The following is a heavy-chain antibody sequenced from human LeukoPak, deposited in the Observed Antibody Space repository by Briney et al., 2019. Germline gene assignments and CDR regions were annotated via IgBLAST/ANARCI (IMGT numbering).Heavy chain of an antibody. D-gene: IGHD5-18*01. CDR2: IKEDGSEK. J-gene: IGHJ6*03. CDR1: GFTFSSYW. Sequence: GGSLRLSCAASGFTFSSYWMSWVRQAPGKGLEWVANIKEDGSEKYYEGSVKGRFTISRDNAKNSLYLQMNSLRAEDTAVYYCARGGKRSWIQLWLASRKRRRNYYYYMDVWGKGTTVTVSS. V-gene: IGHV3-7*03. CDR3: ARGGKRSWIQLWLASRKRRRNYYYYMDV.